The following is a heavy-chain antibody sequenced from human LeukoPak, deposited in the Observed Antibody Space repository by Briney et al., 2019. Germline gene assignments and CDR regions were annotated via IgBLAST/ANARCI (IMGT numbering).Heavy chain of an antibody. Sequence: SQTLSLTCTVSGGSISSGDYYRSWIRQPAGKGLEWIGRMYTSGSTNYNPSLKSRVTISLDTSKNQFFLKLGSVTAADTAVYYCARVFWSRYYYIDVWGKGTTVTVSS. D-gene: IGHD2-21*01. CDR2: MYTSGST. CDR1: GGSISSGDYY. CDR3: ARVFWSRYYYIDV. J-gene: IGHJ6*03. V-gene: IGHV4-61*02.